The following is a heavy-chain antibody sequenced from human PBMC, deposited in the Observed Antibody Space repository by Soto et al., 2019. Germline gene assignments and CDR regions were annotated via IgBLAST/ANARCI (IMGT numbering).Heavy chain of an antibody. V-gene: IGHV3-23*01. CDR1: GFTFSSYA. J-gene: IGHJ3*01. Sequence: EVQLLESGGDSVQPGGSLRLSCAASGFTFSSYAMSWVRQAPGRGLEWVSTISAGGANTQYAESVKGRFTIFRDNSKNTLHLQVNSLRTEDTALYYCAKERYCSATSCYGGFDVWGQGTVLTVSS. CDR3: AKERYCSATSCYGGFDV. CDR2: ISAGGANT. D-gene: IGHD2-2*01.